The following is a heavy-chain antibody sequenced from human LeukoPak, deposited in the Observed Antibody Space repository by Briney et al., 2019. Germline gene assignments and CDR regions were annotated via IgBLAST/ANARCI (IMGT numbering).Heavy chain of an antibody. CDR3: TTDAFPCDFWSGYCPYGAFDI. CDR2: IKSKTDGGTT. D-gene: IGHD3-3*01. Sequence: KAGGSLRLSCAASGFTFDDYAMHWVRQAPGKGLEWVGRIKSKTDGGTTDYAAPVKGRSTISRDDSKNTLYLQMNSLKTEDTAVYYCTTDAFPCDFWSGYCPYGAFDIWGQGTMVTVSS. J-gene: IGHJ3*02. V-gene: IGHV3-15*01. CDR1: GFTFDDYA.